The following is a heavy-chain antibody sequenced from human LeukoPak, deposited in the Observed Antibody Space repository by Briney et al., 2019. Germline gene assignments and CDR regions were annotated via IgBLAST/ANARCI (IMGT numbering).Heavy chain of an antibody. J-gene: IGHJ4*02. V-gene: IGHV3-21*01. CDR2: ISSSSSYI. D-gene: IGHD3-10*01. CDR1: GFTFSSYS. CDR3: ARDSRGRLGLWFGESEDY. Sequence: PGGSLRLSCAASGFTFSSYSMNWVRQAPGKGLEWVSSISSSSSYIYYADSVKGRFTISRDNAKNSLYLQMNSLRAEDTAVYYCARDSRGRLGLWFGESEDYWGQGTLVTVSS.